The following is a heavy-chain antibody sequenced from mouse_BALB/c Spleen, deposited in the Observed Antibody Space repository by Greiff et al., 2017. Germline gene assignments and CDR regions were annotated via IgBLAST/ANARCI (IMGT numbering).Heavy chain of an antibody. Sequence: QVQLQQSGAELVKPGASVKLSCKASGYTFTSYYMYWVKQRPGQGLEWIGEINPSNGGTNFNEKFKSKATLTVDKSSSTAYMQLSSLTSEDSAVYYCTRGITTVVYYYAMDYWGQGTSVTVSA. V-gene: IGHV1S81*02. D-gene: IGHD1-1*01. CDR1: GYTFTSYY. CDR3: TRGITTVVYYYAMDY. J-gene: IGHJ4*01. CDR2: INPSNGGT.